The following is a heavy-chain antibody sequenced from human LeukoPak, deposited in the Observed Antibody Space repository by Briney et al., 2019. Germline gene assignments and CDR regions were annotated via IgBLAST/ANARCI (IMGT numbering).Heavy chain of an antibody. V-gene: IGHV1-18*01. J-gene: IGHJ3*02. CDR1: GYTFTSYG. CDR2: ISAYNGNT. Sequence: ASVKVSCKPSGYTFTSYGISWVRQAPGQRLEWMGRISAYNGNTNYAQKLQGRVTMTTDTSTSTAYTELRSVRSDDTGVYYGASESFDIWGQGTMVTVSS. CDR3: ASESFDI.